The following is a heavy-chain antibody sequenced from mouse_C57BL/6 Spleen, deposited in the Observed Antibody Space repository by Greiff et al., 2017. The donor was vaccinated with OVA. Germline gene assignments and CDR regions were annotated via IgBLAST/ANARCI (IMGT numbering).Heavy chain of an antibody. V-gene: IGHV1-9*01. CDR1: GYTFTGYW. Sequence: QVQLQQSGAELMKPGASVKLSCKATGYTFTGYWIEWVKQRPGHGLEWIGEILPGSCSTNYNEKFKGKATFTADTSSNTAYMQISSLTAEDTAIYYCARAIYYDYDEGFAYWGQGTLVTVSA. D-gene: IGHD2-4*01. J-gene: IGHJ3*01. CDR3: ARAIYYDYDEGFAY. CDR2: ILPGSCST.